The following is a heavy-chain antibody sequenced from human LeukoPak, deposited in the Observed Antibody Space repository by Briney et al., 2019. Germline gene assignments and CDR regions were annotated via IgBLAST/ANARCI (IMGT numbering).Heavy chain of an antibody. CDR1: GFTFSSYS. Sequence: GGSLRLSCAASGFTFSSYSMNWVRQAPGKGLEWVSSISSSSSYIYYADSVKGRFTISRDNAKNSLYLQMNSLRAEDTAVYYCATRSGSYPYFFDYWGQGTLVTVSS. J-gene: IGHJ4*02. V-gene: IGHV3-21*01. D-gene: IGHD1-26*01. CDR2: ISSSSSYI. CDR3: ATRSGSYPYFFDY.